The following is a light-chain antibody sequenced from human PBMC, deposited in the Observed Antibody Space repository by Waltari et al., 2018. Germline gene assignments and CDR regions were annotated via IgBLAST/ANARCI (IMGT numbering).Light chain of an antibody. V-gene: IGLV1-40*01. CDR3: QSFDIRLSGGVV. CDR1: SSNIGAGHD. CDR2: GNN. Sequence: QSVLTQPPSMSGAPGQSVTISCTGSSSNIGAGHDVHWYQVFPGTAPKLLIYGNNNRPSGVPDRVSGSKSDTSASLAIGGLQAEDEADYYCQSFDIRLSGGVVFGGGTKVTVL. J-gene: IGLJ3*02.